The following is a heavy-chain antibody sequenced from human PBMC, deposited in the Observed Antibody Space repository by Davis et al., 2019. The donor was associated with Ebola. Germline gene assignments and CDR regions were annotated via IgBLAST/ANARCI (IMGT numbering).Heavy chain of an antibody. CDR3: AKIHQLLFDY. D-gene: IGHD1-26*01. Sequence: GESLKISCAASGFTVSSNYMSWVRQAPGKGLEWVSAISGSGGSTYYADSVKGRFTISRDNSKNTLYLQMNSLRAEDTAVYYCAKIHQLLFDYWGQGTLVTVSS. V-gene: IGHV3-23*01. J-gene: IGHJ4*02. CDR2: ISGSGGST. CDR1: GFTVSSNY.